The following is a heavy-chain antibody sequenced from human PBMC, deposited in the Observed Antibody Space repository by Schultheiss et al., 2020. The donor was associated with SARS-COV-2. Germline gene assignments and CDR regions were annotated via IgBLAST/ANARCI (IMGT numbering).Heavy chain of an antibody. J-gene: IGHJ4*02. V-gene: IGHV4-59*10. D-gene: IGHD1-26*01. CDR2: IYTSGST. CDR1: GGSFSGYY. Sequence: SETLSLTCAVYGGSFSGYYWSWIRQPAGKGLEWIGRIYTSGSTNYNPSLKSRVTMSVDTSKNQFSLKLSSVTAADTAVYYCASLVGATHWFDYWGQGTLVTVSS. CDR3: ASLVGATHWFDY.